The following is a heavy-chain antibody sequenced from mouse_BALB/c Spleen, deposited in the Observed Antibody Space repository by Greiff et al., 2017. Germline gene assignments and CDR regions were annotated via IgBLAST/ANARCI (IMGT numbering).Heavy chain of an antibody. Sequence: QVHVKQSGAELARPGASVKLSCKASGYTFTDYYINWVKQRTGQGLEWIGEIYPGSGNTYYNEKFKGKATLTADKSSSTAYLQLSSLTSEDSAVYFCARGGNYAYWGQGTLVTVSA. CDR2: IYPGSGNT. CDR3: ARGGNYAY. V-gene: IGHV1-77*01. J-gene: IGHJ3*01. CDR1: GYTFTDYY. D-gene: IGHD2-1*01.